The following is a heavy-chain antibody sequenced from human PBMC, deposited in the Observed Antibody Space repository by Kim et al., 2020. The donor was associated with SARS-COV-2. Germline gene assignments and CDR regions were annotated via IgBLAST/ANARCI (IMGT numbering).Heavy chain of an antibody. V-gene: IGHV1-3*01. CDR1: GYTFTSYA. Sequence: ASVKVSCKASGYTFTSYAMHWVRQAPGQRLEWMGWINAGNGNTKYSQKFQGRVTITRDTSASTAYMELSSLRSEDTAVYYCARVGGDCSGGSCHYYDYGGGVDYWGQGTLVTVSS. D-gene: IGHD2-15*01. CDR2: INAGNGNT. J-gene: IGHJ4*02. CDR3: ARVGGDCSGGSCHYYDYGGGVDY.